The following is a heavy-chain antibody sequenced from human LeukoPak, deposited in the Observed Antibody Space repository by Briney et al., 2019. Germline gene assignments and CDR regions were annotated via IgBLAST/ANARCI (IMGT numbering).Heavy chain of an antibody. D-gene: IGHD6-19*01. CDR1: GFTFSSYA. J-gene: IGHJ4*02. CDR2: IDYSGGST. V-gene: IGHV3-23*01. Sequence: GGSLRLSCAASGFTFSSYAMSWIRQAPGKGLEWVSSIDYSGGSTHYADSVMGRFTISRDNSKNTLYLQLNSLSADDTAVYYCARSSGWYGVSWGQGTLVTVSS. CDR3: ARSSGWYGVS.